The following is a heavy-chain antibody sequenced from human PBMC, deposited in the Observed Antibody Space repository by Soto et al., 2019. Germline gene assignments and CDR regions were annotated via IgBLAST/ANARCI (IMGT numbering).Heavy chain of an antibody. Sequence: QVQLVESGGGVVQPGRSLRLSCAASGFTFSSYGMHWVRQAPGKGLEWVAVIWYDGSNKYYADSVKGRFTISRDNSKNTLYLQMNSLRAEDTAVYYCARAAAVSGSDPFDYWGQGTLVTVSS. CDR3: ARAAAVSGSDPFDY. J-gene: IGHJ4*02. CDR1: GFTFSSYG. V-gene: IGHV3-33*01. D-gene: IGHD3-22*01. CDR2: IWYDGSNK.